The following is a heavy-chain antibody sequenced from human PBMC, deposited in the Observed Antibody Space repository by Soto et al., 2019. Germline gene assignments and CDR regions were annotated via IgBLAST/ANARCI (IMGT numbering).Heavy chain of an antibody. D-gene: IGHD3-22*01. V-gene: IGHV3-7*04. CDR2: IKQDGSEK. CDR1: GFTFSRYW. Sequence: GGSLRLSCAASGFTFSRYWMSWVRQAPGKGLEWVANIKQDGSEKWYVDSVKGRFTISRDNAKNSLYLQMKSLRAEDTAVYFCARGDYYDTSGPFSDAFDIWGQGTMVAVSS. J-gene: IGHJ3*02. CDR3: ARGDYYDTSGPFSDAFDI.